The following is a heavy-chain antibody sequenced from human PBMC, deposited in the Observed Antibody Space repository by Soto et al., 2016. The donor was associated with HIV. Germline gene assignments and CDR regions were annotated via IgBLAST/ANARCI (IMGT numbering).Heavy chain of an antibody. Sequence: VQLQQWGAGLLKPSETLSLTCAVYGGSFSGYYWSWIRQPPGKGLEWIGEINRSGSTNYNPSLKSRVTISVDTSKNQFSLKLSSVTAADTAVYYCARGRNIAAAGTGGWFDPWGQGTLGHRLL. V-gene: IGHV4-34*01. CDR3: ARGRNIAAAGTGGWFDP. D-gene: IGHD6-13*01. CDR1: GGSFSGYY. CDR2: INRSGST. J-gene: IGHJ5*02.